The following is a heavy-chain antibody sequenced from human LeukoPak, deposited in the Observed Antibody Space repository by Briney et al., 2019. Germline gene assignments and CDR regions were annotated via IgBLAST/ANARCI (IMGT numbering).Heavy chain of an antibody. Sequence: GGSLRLSCAASGFTFSSYGMSWVRQAPGKGLEWVSAISGSGGSTYYADSVKGRFTISRDNSKNTLYLQMNSLRAEDTAVYYCARSLTMVRGYDYWGQGTLVTVSS. J-gene: IGHJ4*02. V-gene: IGHV3-23*01. CDR2: ISGSGGST. D-gene: IGHD3-10*01. CDR3: ARSLTMVRGYDY. CDR1: GFTFSSYG.